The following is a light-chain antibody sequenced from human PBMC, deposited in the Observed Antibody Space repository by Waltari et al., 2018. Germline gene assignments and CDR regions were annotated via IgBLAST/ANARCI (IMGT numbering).Light chain of an antibody. CDR1: SSPLGPGHH. CDR2: GNS. J-gene: IGLJ2*01. CDR3: QSYDSSLSGGV. Sequence: QTVPTPPPSCSRAPAPMVTHSRTGASSPLGPGHHAHSCQQRPGTAPKLLIYGNSNRPSGVPDQFSGSKSGTSASLAITGLQAEDEADYYCQSYDSSLSGGVFGGGTKLTVL. V-gene: IGLV1-40*01.